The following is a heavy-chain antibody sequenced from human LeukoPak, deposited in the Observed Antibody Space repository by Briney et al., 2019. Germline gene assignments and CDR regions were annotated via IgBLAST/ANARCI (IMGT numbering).Heavy chain of an antibody. CDR3: AGSGFKSKYYFDY. D-gene: IGHD3-3*01. V-gene: IGHV3-66*01. Sequence: GGSLRLSCAASGFTVSRNYMSWVRQAPGKGLEWVSIIYSGGSAYYADSVKGRFTISGDDSKNTLSLQMNGLRAEDTAVYYCAGSGFKSKYYFDYWGQGALVTVSS. J-gene: IGHJ4*02. CDR1: GFTVSRNY. CDR2: IYSGGSA.